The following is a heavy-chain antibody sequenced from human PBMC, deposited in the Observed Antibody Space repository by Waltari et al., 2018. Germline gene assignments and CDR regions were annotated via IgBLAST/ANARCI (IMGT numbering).Heavy chain of an antibody. D-gene: IGHD1-26*01. CDR2: ISYDGSAK. CDR1: GFTFSSYG. J-gene: IGHJ4*02. CDR3: AKQESGSYFEY. V-gene: IGHV3-30*18. Sequence: QVQLVESGGGVVQPGTSVRLSCAASGFTFSSYGMHWVRQAPGKGVHWVAVISYDGSAKYYADSVHGRFIISRDNSENTLYLQMNSLTAEDTAVYYCAKQESGSYFEYWGQGTLVTVSS.